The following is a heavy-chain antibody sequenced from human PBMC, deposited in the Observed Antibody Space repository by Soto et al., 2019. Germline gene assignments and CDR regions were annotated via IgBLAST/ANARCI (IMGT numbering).Heavy chain of an antibody. D-gene: IGHD6-19*01. V-gene: IGHV3-48*03. CDR1: GFTFSSYE. Sequence: EVQLVESGGGLVQPGGSLRLSCAASGFTFSSYEMNWVRQAPGKGLEGVSYISSSGSTIYYADSVKGRFTISRDNAKNSLYLQMNSLRAEDTAVYYCARGRGAVAGTKGMDVWGQGTTVTVSS. CDR2: ISSSGSTI. CDR3: ARGRGAVAGTKGMDV. J-gene: IGHJ6*02.